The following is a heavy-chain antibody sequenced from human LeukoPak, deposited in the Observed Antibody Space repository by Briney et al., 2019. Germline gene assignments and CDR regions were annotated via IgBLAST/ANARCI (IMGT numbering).Heavy chain of an antibody. J-gene: IGHJ5*02. CDR1: GFTISSYG. Sequence: QPGGSLRLSCAASGFTISSYGMQWVRQAPGKGLEWVAVISFDGSDKYFADSVKGRFTISRDNSKNTLFLQMNSLSADDSAVYYCARNYKGLSWGQGTLVTVSS. CDR2: ISFDGSDK. V-gene: IGHV3-30*03. CDR3: ARNYKGLS. D-gene: IGHD1-7*01.